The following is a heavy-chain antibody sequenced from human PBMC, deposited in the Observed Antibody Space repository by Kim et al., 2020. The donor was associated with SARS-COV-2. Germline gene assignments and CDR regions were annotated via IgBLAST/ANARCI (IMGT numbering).Heavy chain of an antibody. J-gene: IGHJ6*02. CDR3: ARDPWYSSSWYGRRYYYYGMDV. CDR1: GGSFSGYY. Sequence: SETLSLTCAVYGGSFSGYYWSWIRQPPGKGLEWIGEINHSGSTNYNPSLKSRVTISVDTSKNQFSLKLSSVTAADTAVYYCARDPWYSSSWYGRRYYYYGMDVWGQGTTVTVSS. V-gene: IGHV4-34*01. D-gene: IGHD6-13*01. CDR2: INHSGST.